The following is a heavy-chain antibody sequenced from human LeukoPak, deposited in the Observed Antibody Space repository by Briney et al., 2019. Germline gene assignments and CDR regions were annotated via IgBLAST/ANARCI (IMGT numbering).Heavy chain of an antibody. CDR2: INAGNGNT. Sequence: ASVKVSCKASGYTFTSYAMHWVRQAPGQRLEWMGWINAGNGNTKYSQKFQGRVAITRDTSASTAYMELSSLRSEDTAVYYCARNVLLWFGELWGFDYWGQGTLVTVSS. V-gene: IGHV1-3*01. CDR1: GYTFTSYA. D-gene: IGHD3-10*01. CDR3: ARNVLLWFGELWGFDY. J-gene: IGHJ4*02.